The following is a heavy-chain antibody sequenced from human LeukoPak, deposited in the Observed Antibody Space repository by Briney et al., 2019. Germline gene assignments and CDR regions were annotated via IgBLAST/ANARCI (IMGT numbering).Heavy chain of an antibody. D-gene: IGHD7-27*01. V-gene: IGHV1-2*06. CDR1: GYTVIDYF. J-gene: IGHJ4*02. CDR3: ARDLSSTSNWELDY. Sequence: ASVKVSCKASGYTVIDYFIHWVRQAPAQGLEWMGRINPNSGVTEYAQNFQGRVTMTRDTSISVSYMELNRLTSDDTAVYYCARDLSSTSNWELDYWGQGTLVTVSS. CDR2: INPNSGVT.